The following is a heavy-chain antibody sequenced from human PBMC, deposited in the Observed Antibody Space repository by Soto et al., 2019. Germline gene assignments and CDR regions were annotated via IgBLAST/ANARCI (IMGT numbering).Heavy chain of an antibody. J-gene: IGHJ4*02. V-gene: IGHV3-53*01. CDR3: ASSAIFGVVKDDY. D-gene: IGHD3-3*01. Sequence: WSLRLSCAASGFTVSSNYMSWVRQAPGKGLEWVSVIYSGGSTYYADSVKGRFSISRDNSKNTLYLQMSSLRAEDTAVYCCASSAIFGVVKDDYWGQGTLVTVSS. CDR1: GFTVSSNY. CDR2: IYSGGST.